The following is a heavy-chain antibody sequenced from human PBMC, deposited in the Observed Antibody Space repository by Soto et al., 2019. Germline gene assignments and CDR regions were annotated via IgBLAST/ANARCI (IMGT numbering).Heavy chain of an antibody. CDR3: ARVYASEVATNWFDP. D-gene: IGHD5-12*01. CDR1: GGSISSGGYY. CDR2: IYYSGST. Sequence: PSETLSLTCTVSGGSISSGGYYWRWIRQHPGKGLEWIGYIYYSGSTYYNPSLKSRVTISVDTSKNQFSLKLSSVTAADTAVYYCARVYASEVATNWFDPWGQGTLVTVSS. J-gene: IGHJ5*02. V-gene: IGHV4-31*03.